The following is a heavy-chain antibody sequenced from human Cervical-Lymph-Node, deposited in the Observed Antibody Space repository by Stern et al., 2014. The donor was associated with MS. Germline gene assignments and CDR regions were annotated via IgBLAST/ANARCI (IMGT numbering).Heavy chain of an antibody. J-gene: IGHJ4*02. CDR2: ISYDGSNK. V-gene: IGHV3-30*01. CDR1: GFTFSSYA. CDR3: ARVIY. Sequence: QVQLVQSGGGVVQPGRSLRLSCADSGFTFSSYAMHWVRQAPGKGLEWVAVISYDGSNKYYADSVKGRFTISRDNSKNTLYLQMNSLRAEDTAVYYCARVIYWGQGTLVTVSS. D-gene: IGHD2/OR15-2a*01.